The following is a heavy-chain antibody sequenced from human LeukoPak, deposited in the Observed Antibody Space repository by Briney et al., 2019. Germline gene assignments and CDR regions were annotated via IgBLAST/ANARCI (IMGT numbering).Heavy chain of an antibody. Sequence: GGSPRLSCTASGFTFGDYAMSWVRQAPGKGLEWVGFIRSKAYGGTTEYAASVKGRFTISRDDSKSIAYLQMDSLKTEDTAVYYCTRRDIVATIDYFDYWGQGTLVTVSS. J-gene: IGHJ4*02. CDR1: GFTFGDYA. CDR2: IRSKAYGGTT. D-gene: IGHD5-12*01. V-gene: IGHV3-49*04. CDR3: TRRDIVATIDYFDY.